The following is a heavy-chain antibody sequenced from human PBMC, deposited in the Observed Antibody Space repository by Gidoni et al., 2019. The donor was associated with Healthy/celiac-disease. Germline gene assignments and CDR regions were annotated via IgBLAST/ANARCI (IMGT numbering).Heavy chain of an antibody. J-gene: IGHJ4*02. D-gene: IGHD6-6*01. CDR2: ISYDGSNK. CDR1: GFPFSSYA. V-gene: IGHV3-30-3*01. CDR3: ARSQEGLVDY. Sequence: QVQLVESGGGVVQPGRSLRHSCAASGFPFSSYAMHWVRQAPGKGLEWVAVISYDGSNKYYADSVKGRFTISRDNSKNTLYLQMNSLRAEDTAVYYCARSQEGLVDYWGQGTLVTVSS.